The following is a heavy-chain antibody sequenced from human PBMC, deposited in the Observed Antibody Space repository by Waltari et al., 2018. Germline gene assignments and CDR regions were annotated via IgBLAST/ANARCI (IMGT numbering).Heavy chain of an antibody. CDR1: ASSFGRHA. CDR2: ICTGGVNS. Sequence: DVQLLEYGGGSVQLGASLTLSCAAPASSFGRHARGGDRPAPGKGLECVSAICTGGVNSDYADSVKGRFTISRDNSKNTLYLQMTSLRAEDTAVYYCARVHSLGHYDSSGAESNFDHWGQGALVTFSS. D-gene: IGHD3-22*01. CDR3: ARVHSLGHYDSSGAESNFDH. J-gene: IGHJ4*02. V-gene: IGHV3-23*01.